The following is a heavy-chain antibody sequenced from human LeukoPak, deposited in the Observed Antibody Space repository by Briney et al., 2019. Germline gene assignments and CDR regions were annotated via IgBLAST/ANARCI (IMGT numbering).Heavy chain of an antibody. D-gene: IGHD2-2*01. CDR1: GYTFTSYG. V-gene: IGHV1-18*01. Sequence: GASVKVSCKASGYTFTSYGISWVRQAPGQGLEWMGWISAYNGNTNYAQKLQGRVTMTTDTSTSTAYMELRSLRSDDTAVYYCARDFCSSTSCYNYYYYMDVWGKGTTVTISS. J-gene: IGHJ6*03. CDR2: ISAYNGNT. CDR3: ARDFCSSTSCYNYYYYMDV.